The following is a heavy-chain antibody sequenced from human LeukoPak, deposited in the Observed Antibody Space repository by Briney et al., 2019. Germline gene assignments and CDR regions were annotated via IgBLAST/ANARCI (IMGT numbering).Heavy chain of an antibody. J-gene: IGHJ4*02. D-gene: IGHD4-11*01. Sequence: GGSLRLSCAASGFTFSSYAMSWVRQAPGKGLEWVSGISWNSGSIGYADSVKGRFTISRDNAKNSLYLQMNSLRAEDTALYYCATLQAPLDYWGQGTLVTVSS. CDR1: GFTFSSYA. V-gene: IGHV3-9*01. CDR3: ATLQAPLDY. CDR2: ISWNSGSI.